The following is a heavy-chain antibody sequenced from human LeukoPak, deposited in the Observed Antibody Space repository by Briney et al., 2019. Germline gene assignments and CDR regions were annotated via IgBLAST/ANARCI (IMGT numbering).Heavy chain of an antibody. CDR2: ISYDASNE. D-gene: IGHD2-8*02. V-gene: IGHV3-30-3*01. Sequence: GGSLSLSCAADGFNFGDYSMQWVRQAAGRGLEWVALISYDASNEYYADSVKGRFTVSRDNSKNTADLQMNSLRPEDTAVYFCARDGGVYSVVSRADYNCFDLWGQGTLVTVSS. CDR1: GFNFGDYS. J-gene: IGHJ5*02. CDR3: ARDGGVYSVVSRADYNCFDL.